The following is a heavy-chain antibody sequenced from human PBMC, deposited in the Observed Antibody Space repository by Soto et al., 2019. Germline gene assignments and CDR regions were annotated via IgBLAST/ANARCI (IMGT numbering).Heavy chain of an antibody. D-gene: IGHD6-19*01. CDR3: ARVGSMEAVAGNES. V-gene: IGHV1-69*01. J-gene: IGHJ5*02. CDR2: IIPIFGTA. CDR1: GGTFSTYT. Sequence: QVQLVQSGAEVKKPGSSVKVSCKASGGTFSTYTISWIRQAPGQGLEWMGGIIPIFGTANYAQEFQGRVTITADESTSTVYMGLSTLRFEDTAVYYCARVGSMEAVAGNESWGQGTLVTVFS.